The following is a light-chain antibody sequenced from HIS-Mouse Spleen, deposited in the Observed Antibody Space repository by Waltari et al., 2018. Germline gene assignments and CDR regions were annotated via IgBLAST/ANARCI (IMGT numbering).Light chain of an antibody. J-gene: IGLJ3*02. CDR3: SSYTSSSTWV. CDR1: SSDVVGYTY. V-gene: IGLV2-14*01. CDR2: EVS. Sequence: QSALTQPASVSGSPGQSITISCTGTSSDVVGYTYVSWYQQHPGKAPKLMIYEVSNRPSGVSNRFSGSKSGNTASLTISGLQAEDEADYYCSSYTSSSTWVFGGGTKLTVL.